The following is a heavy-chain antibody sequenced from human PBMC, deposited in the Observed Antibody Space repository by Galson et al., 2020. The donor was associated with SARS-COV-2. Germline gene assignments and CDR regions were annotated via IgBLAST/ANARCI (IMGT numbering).Heavy chain of an antibody. CDR1: GGPISSHY. CDR2: IYYSGST. V-gene: IGHV4-59*11. D-gene: IGHD5-18*01. J-gene: IGHJ4*02. Sequence: SETLSLTCTVPGGPISSHYWSWIRQPPGKGLEWIGNIYYSGSTHYNPSLKSRVTISVDTSKSQFSLKLSSVTAADTAVYYCARDGYSYGPFTNGGQGTLVTVSS. CDR3: ARDGYSYGPFTN.